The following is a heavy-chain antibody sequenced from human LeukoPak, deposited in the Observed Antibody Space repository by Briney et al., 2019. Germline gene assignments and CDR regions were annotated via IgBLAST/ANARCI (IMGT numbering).Heavy chain of an antibody. J-gene: IGHJ4*02. CDR2: ISSSSSYI. Sequence: KTGGSLRLSCAASGFTFSSYSMNWVRQAPGKGLERVSSISSSSSYIYYADSVKGRFTISRDNAKNSLYLQMNSLRAEDTAVYYCAPLVGATASRKYYFDYWGQGTLVTVSS. CDR3: APLVGATASRKYYFDY. D-gene: IGHD1-26*01. V-gene: IGHV3-21*01. CDR1: GFTFSSYS.